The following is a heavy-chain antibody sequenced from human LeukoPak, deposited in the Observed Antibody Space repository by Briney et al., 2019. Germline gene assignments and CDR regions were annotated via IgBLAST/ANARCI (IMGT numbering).Heavy chain of an antibody. Sequence: PGGSLRLSCAASGFTFSSYAIHWVRQAPGKGLEWAAVISSDGNTQYYADSVEGRFTISRDNSNNTLYLQMNSLRADDTAIYYCARRRIVGSIDDAFDIWGQGTMVTLSS. D-gene: IGHD1-26*01. CDR2: ISSDGNTQ. CDR1: GFTFSSYA. V-gene: IGHV3-30-3*01. J-gene: IGHJ3*02. CDR3: ARRRIVGSIDDAFDI.